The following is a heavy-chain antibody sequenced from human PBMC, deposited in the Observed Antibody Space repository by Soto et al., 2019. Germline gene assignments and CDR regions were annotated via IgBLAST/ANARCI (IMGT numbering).Heavy chain of an antibody. CDR1: GFTFSSYG. J-gene: IGHJ4*02. V-gene: IGHV3-33*01. CDR2: IWYDGSNK. D-gene: IGHD5-12*01. Sequence: QVQLVESGGGVVQPGRSLRLSCAASGFTFSSYGMHWVRQAPGKGLEWVAVIWYDGSNKYYADSVKGRFTISRDNSKNPLDLQINSLRAEDTAVYYCARDPVRWLQFPPDYWGQGTLVTVSS. CDR3: ARDPVRWLQFPPDY.